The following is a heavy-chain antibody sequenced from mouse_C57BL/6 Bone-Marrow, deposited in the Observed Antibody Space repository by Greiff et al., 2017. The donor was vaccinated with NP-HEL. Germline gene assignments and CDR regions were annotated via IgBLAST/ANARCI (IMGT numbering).Heavy chain of an antibody. J-gene: IGHJ2*01. V-gene: IGHV3-6*01. CDR1: GYSITSGYY. CDR2: ISYDGSN. CDR3: ASWGTTVVAPYYFDY. Sequence: ESGPGLVKPSQSLSLTCSVTGYSITSGYYWNWIRQFPGNKLEWMGYISYDGSNNYNTSLKNRISITRDTSKNQFFLKLNSVTTEDTATYYCASWGTTVVAPYYFDYWGQGTTLTVSS. D-gene: IGHD1-1*01.